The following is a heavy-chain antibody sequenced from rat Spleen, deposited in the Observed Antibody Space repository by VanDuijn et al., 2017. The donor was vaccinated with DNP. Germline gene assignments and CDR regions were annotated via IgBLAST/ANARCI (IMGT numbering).Heavy chain of an antibody. J-gene: IGHJ2*01. CDR1: GFTFSDYN. CDR3: TTDNYSAPFDY. Sequence: EVQLVESGGGLVQPGRSLKLSCAASGFTFSDYNMAWVRQAPKRGLEWVATITASSGTTYYRDSVKGRFTISTDNTKNTLFLQMDSLRSEETATYYCTTDNYSAPFDYWGQGVMVTVSS. CDR2: ITASSGTT. D-gene: IGHD1-8*01. V-gene: IGHV5-27*01.